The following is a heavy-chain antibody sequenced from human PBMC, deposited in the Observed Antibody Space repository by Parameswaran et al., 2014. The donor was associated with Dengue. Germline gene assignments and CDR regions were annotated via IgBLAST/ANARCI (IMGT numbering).Heavy chain of an antibody. J-gene: IGHJ4*02. CDR2: ISAYNGNT. D-gene: IGHD3-9*01. Sequence: WVRQAPGQGLEWMGWISAYNGNTNYAQKLQGRVTMTTDTSTSTAYMELRSLRSDDTAVYYCARDSPLLGGYPSPLDYWGQGTLVTVS. V-gene: IGHV1-18*01. CDR3: ARDSPLLGGYPSPLDY.